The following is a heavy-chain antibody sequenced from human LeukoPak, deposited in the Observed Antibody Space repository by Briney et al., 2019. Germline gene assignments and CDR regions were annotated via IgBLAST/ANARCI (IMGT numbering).Heavy chain of an antibody. J-gene: IGHJ5*02. Sequence: NPSETLSLTCTVSGGSIKNYYWSWIRQPPGKGLEWIGYIYYSGSTNYNPSLKSRVTISIDTSKNQFSLKLTSVTAADTAVYYCARDDCNWFDPWGQGTLVTVSS. CDR2: IYYSGST. CDR3: ARDDCNWFDP. D-gene: IGHD2-21*02. V-gene: IGHV4-59*01. CDR1: GGSIKNYY.